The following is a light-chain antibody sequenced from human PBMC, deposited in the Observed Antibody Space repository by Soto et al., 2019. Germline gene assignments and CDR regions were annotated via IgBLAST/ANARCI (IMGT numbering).Light chain of an antibody. CDR2: GAS. V-gene: IGKV3-20*01. CDR3: QQYGSSPRHAT. Sequence: EIVLTQSPGTLSLSPGERATLSCRASQSVSSSYLAWYQQKPGQAPRLLIYGASSRATGIPDRFSGSGSGTDFTLTIRRMENEDFEVYYCQQYGSSPRHATXGQGTKVDIK. CDR1: QSVSSSY. J-gene: IGKJ1*01.